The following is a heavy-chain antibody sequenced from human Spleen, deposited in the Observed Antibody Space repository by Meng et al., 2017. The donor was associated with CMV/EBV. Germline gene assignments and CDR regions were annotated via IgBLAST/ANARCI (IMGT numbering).Heavy chain of an antibody. Sequence: FTFSSYWTHWVRQGPGKGLMWVSRSNSDGSSTSYADSVKGRFTISRDNAKNTVYLQMNSLRAEDTAVYYCARERGAPYDSSGYYEPHYWGQGTLVTVSS. CDR2: SNSDGSST. CDR1: FTFSSYW. J-gene: IGHJ4*02. D-gene: IGHD3-22*01. CDR3: ARERGAPYDSSGYYEPHY. V-gene: IGHV3-74*01.